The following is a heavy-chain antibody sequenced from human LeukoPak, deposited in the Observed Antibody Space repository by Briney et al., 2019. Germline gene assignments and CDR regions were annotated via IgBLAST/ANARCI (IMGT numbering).Heavy chain of an antibody. CDR1: GDSISSNSNY. Sequence: SQTLSLTCTVSGDSISSNSNYWTWIRQPAGKGLEWIGRIAPTGSTNYNPSLNSRVTISVDTSKNQFSLKLSSVTAADMAVYYCTRVSRGRNGGWFPDFWGQGALVTVSS. CDR3: TRVSRGRNGGWFPDF. CDR2: IAPTGST. V-gene: IGHV4-61*02. J-gene: IGHJ4*02. D-gene: IGHD6-19*01.